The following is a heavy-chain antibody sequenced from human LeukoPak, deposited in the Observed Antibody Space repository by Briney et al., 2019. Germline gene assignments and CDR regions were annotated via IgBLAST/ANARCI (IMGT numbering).Heavy chain of an antibody. J-gene: IGHJ4*02. CDR1: GGPISSYY. V-gene: IGHV4-4*07. Sequence: SETLSLTCTVSGGPISSYYWSWIRQPAGKGLEWIGRIYTSGSTNYNPSLKSRVTMSVDTSKNQFSLKLSSVTAADTAVYYCARDRVSFTGLEMATITFFDYWGQGTLVTVSS. D-gene: IGHD5-24*01. CDR2: IYTSGST. CDR3: ARDRVSFTGLEMATITFFDY.